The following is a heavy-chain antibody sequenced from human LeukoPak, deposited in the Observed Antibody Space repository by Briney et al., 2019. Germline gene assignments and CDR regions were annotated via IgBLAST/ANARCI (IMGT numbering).Heavy chain of an antibody. CDR3: ARLDFGVVISGYYYMDV. D-gene: IGHD3-3*01. CDR1: GYSISSGDY. Sequence: PSETLSLTCAVSGYSISSGDYWGWIRPPPGKGLEWIGSIYHSGSTYNNPSLKSRVTMSVDTSKNQFSLKLSSVTAADTAVYYCARLDFGVVISGYYYMDVWGKGTTVTVSS. CDR2: IYHSGST. V-gene: IGHV4-38-2*01. J-gene: IGHJ6*03.